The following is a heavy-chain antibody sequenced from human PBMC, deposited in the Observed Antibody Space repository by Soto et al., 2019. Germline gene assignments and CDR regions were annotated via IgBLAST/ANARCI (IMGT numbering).Heavy chain of an antibody. CDR3: AKDIWFDP. CDR2: IGGTGDQI. Sequence: GGSLRLSCAASGFTFSSYAMTWVRQAPGKGLEWVSAIGGTGDQIFYADSVRGRFTISRDNSKNTLYLQMNSLRAEDTAVYYCAKDIWFDPWGQGTLVTVSS. J-gene: IGHJ5*02. V-gene: IGHV3-23*01. CDR1: GFTFSSYA.